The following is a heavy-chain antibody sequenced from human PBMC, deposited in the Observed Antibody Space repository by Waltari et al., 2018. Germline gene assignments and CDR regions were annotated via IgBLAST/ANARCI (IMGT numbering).Heavy chain of an antibody. J-gene: IGHJ4*02. V-gene: IGHV4-34*01. CDR1: GGSFSGYY. Sequence: QVQLQQRGAGLLKPSETLSLTCAVYGGSFSGYYWSGIRQPPGKGLEWIGEINHSGSTNYNPSLKSRVTISVDTSKNQFSLKLSSVTAADTAVYYCARALGLMVDYWGQGTLVTVSS. CDR2: INHSGST. CDR3: ARALGLMVDY.